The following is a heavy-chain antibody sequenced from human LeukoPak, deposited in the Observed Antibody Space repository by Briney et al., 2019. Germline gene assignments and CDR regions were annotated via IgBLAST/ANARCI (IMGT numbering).Heavy chain of an antibody. CDR1: GYTFNGYY. J-gene: IGHJ3*02. Sequence: ASVKVSCKASGYTFNGYYIHWVRQAPGQGLEWMGWINPNSGGTHYAQKFQGRVTMTRDTSISTAYMELSRLRSDDTAVYYCARYYDRTDALDIWGQGTMVTVSS. CDR2: INPNSGGT. V-gene: IGHV1-2*02. D-gene: IGHD3-22*01. CDR3: ARYYDRTDALDI.